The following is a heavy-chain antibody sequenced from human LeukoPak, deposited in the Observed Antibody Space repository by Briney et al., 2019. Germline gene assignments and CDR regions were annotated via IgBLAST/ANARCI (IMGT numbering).Heavy chain of an antibody. V-gene: IGHV4-31*03. CDR1: GGSISSGGYY. Sequence: SSETLSLTCTVSGGSISSGGYYWSWIRQHPGKGLEWIGYIYYSGSTYYNPSLKSRVTILVDTSKDQFSLKLSSVTAADTAVYYCARGGITMIVANWGQGTLVTVSS. CDR2: IYYSGST. CDR3: ARGGITMIVAN. J-gene: IGHJ4*02. D-gene: IGHD3-22*01.